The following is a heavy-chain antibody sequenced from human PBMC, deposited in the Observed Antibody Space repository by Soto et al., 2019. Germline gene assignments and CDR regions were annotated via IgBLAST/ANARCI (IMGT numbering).Heavy chain of an antibody. CDR2: LYDVDGT. CDR3: ATWHLREHAYDV. CDR1: GFTVSGEKY. V-gene: IGHV3-53*01. Sequence: DVQLVESGGGLIQPGGSLRLSCAASGFTVSGEKYLAWVRQAPGKGLEWVSALYDVDGTFYADSVKGRFTTSGDSSRTIVYRQMNSLRPDDTAVYYCATWHLREHAYDVWGQGTAVTVSS. J-gene: IGHJ3*01. D-gene: IGHD4-17*01.